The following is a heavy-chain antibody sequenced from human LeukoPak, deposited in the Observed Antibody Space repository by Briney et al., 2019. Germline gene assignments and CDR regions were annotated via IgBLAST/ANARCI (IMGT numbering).Heavy chain of an antibody. Sequence: ASVKVSCKASGYTFTGYYMHWVRQATGQGLEWMGWINPNSGGTNYAQKFQGRVTMTRDTSISTAYMELRRLRSDDTAVYYCARDRQESVLLWFGEPYNWFDPWGQGTLVTVSS. D-gene: IGHD3-10*01. V-gene: IGHV1-2*02. J-gene: IGHJ5*02. CDR2: INPNSGGT. CDR3: ARDRQESVLLWFGEPYNWFDP. CDR1: GYTFTGYY.